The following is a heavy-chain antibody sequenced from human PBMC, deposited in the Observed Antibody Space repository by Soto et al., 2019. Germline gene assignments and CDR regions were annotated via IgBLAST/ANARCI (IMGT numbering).Heavy chain of an antibody. CDR2: ISYDGSNK. CDR1: GFTLSSYG. J-gene: IGHJ6*02. CDR3: AKDLDSSGWYEDSSDV. V-gene: IGHV3-30*18. Sequence: QVPLVESGGGVVQPGRSLRLSCAASGFTLSSYGMHWVRQAPGKGLEWVAVISYDGSNKYYADSVKGRFTISRDNSKNTLYLQMNSLRAEDTAVYYCAKDLDSSGWYEDSSDVWGQGTTVTVSS. D-gene: IGHD6-19*01.